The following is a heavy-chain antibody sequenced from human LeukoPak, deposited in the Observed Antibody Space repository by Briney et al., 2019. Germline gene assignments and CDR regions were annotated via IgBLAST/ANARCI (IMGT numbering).Heavy chain of an antibody. J-gene: IGHJ1*01. V-gene: IGHV3-21*01. D-gene: IGHD3-10*01. Sequence: GGSLRLSCAASGFTFSTYNMNWVRQAPGKGLEWVSSISSGSNYIYYADSVRGRFTVSRANAKNSLYLLMDSLRAEDTALYYCAREGYFASDSWGQGTLVTVSS. CDR2: ISSGSNYI. CDR1: GFTFSTYN. CDR3: AREGYFASDS.